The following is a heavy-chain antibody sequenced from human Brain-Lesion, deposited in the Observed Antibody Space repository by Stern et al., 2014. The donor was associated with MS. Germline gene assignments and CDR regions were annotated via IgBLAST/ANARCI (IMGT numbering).Heavy chain of an antibody. D-gene: IGHD1-26*01. V-gene: IGHV4-39*01. Sequence: QLVESGPGLVKPSETLSLTCTVSGGSISSSTYYWAWIRQPPGKGLEWIGNIYYSGFTYYNPSLNSRVTISVDMSKNQFSLKLSSVTAADPAIYYCARHDSVPRPSQLYSARDRGPGYFDYWGQGTLVTVSS. CDR2: IYYSGFT. CDR3: ARHDSVPRPSQLYSARDRGPGYFDY. J-gene: IGHJ4*02. CDR1: GGSISSSTYY.